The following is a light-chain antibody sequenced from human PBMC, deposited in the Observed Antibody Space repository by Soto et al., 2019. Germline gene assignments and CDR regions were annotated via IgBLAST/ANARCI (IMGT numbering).Light chain of an antibody. V-gene: IGKV3-15*01. CDR1: QSVRSN. Sequence: EVVMTQSPATLSVSPVERVTLSCRASQSVRSNLAWYQQKPGQSPRLLIYGASTRATGIPARFSGSGSGTEFTLIISSLQSEDSAVYYCQQYNSWLWTFGQGTKVDIK. CDR2: GAS. J-gene: IGKJ1*01. CDR3: QQYNSWLWT.